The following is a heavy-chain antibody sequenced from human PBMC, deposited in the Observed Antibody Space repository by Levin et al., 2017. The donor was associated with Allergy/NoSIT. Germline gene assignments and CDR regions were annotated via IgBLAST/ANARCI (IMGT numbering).Heavy chain of an antibody. J-gene: IGHJ5*02. CDR1: GYTFTTYD. V-gene: IGHV1-8*01. Sequence: GESLKISCKASGYTFTTYDINWVRQATGQGLEWMGWMNPNRGNTGYAQKFQGRVTMTWDTSISTVYMELSNLRSEDTAFYYCARMDYDKTPTVNWFDPWGQGTLVTVSS. CDR3: ARMDYDKTPTVNWFDP. CDR2: MNPNRGNT. D-gene: IGHD3-22*01.